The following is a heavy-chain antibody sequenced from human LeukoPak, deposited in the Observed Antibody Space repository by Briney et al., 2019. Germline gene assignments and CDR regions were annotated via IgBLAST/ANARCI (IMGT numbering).Heavy chain of an antibody. CDR3: ARGSLRLFVY. CDR2: IDLSGSA. V-gene: IGHV4-31*03. J-gene: IGHJ4*02. CDR1: RDSISSAVHS. Sequence: SETLSLTCTVSRDSISSAVHSSSWIRQHPAKGLEWIEYIDLSGSAYYNPSLESRVTISKDTSKNQFSLKLTSVTAADTAVFYCARGSLRLFVYWGQGALVSVSS. D-gene: IGHD5/OR15-5a*01.